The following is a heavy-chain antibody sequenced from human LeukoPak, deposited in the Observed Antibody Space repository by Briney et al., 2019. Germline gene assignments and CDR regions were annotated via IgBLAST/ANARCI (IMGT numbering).Heavy chain of an antibody. CDR2: ISAYNGNT. J-gene: IGHJ4*02. V-gene: IGHV1-18*01. CDR1: GYTFTSYS. Sequence: VASVKVSCKTSGYTFTSYSISWVRQAPGQGLEWMGWISAYNGNTNYAQKLQGRVTMTTDTSTSTAYMELRSLRSDDTAVYYCAREEMATIGFDYWGQGTLATVSS. D-gene: IGHD5-24*01. CDR3: AREEMATIGFDY.